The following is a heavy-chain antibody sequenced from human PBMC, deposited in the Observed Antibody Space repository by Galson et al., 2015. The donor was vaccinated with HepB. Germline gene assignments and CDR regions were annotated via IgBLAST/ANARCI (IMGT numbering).Heavy chain of an antibody. V-gene: IGHV3-23*01. CDR1: GFTFSYYA. J-gene: IGHJ4*02. CDR3: AKVFPEKTDGWYRQALYYFDS. D-gene: IGHD6-19*01. CDR2: ITPSGDNT. Sequence: SLRLSCAASGFTFSYYAMSWVRQAPGKGLEWISAITPSGDNTYSADSMKGRFTISRDNSRNTLFLQMNNLRADDTAIYFCAKVFPEKTDGWYRQALYYFDSWGQGIRVTVSS.